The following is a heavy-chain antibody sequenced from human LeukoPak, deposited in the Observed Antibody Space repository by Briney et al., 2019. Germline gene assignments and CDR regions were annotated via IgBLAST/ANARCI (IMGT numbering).Heavy chain of an antibody. V-gene: IGHV3-48*02. CDR1: GFTFRSHD. CDR2: ISNNSGTI. D-gene: IGHD5-18*01. J-gene: IGHJ4*02. Sequence: GGSLRLSCAASGFTFRSHDMQWVRQAPGKGLEWLSYISNNSGTIFYSDSVKGRFTISRDNAKDSLFLQTSSLRDEDTAVYYCARDSGNSYAVDYWGQGTLVTVST. CDR3: ARDSGNSYAVDY.